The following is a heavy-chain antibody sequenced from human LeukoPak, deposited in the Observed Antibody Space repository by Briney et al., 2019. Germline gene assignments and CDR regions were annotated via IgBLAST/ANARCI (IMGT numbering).Heavy chain of an antibody. D-gene: IGHD5-12*01. Sequence: PGGSLRLSCAASGFTFSNAWMSWVRQAPGKGLEWVANIKQDGSEKYYVDSVKGRFTISRDNAKNSLYLQMNSLRAEDTAVYYCARLYSGYDYFDYWGQGTLVTVSS. CDR3: ARLYSGYDYFDY. CDR2: IKQDGSEK. J-gene: IGHJ4*02. CDR1: GFTFSNAW. V-gene: IGHV3-7*01.